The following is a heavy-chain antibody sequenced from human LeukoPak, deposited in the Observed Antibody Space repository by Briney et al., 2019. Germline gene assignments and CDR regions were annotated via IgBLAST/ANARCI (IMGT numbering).Heavy chain of an antibody. CDR1: GYNFSSYY. CDR2: INPSGDST. V-gene: IGHV1-46*01. CDR3: TTARQGLY. Sequence: ASVKVSCKASGYNFSSYYMHWVRQAPGQGLEWMRIINPSGDSTSYAQKFQGRVTVTRDTSTSTAYMELSSLRSEDTAVYYCTTARQGLYWGQGTLVIVSS. D-gene: IGHD6-19*01. J-gene: IGHJ4*02.